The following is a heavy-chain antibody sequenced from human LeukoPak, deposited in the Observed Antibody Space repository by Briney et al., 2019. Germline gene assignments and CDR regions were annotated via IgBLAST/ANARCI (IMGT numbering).Heavy chain of an antibody. CDR2: ISSGGSTT. CDR3: ARARSSSWYPHPYYFDY. Sequence: GGSLRLSCAASGFTFNDHYMSWIRQAPGKGLECVSYISSGGSTTYYADSVKGRFTISRDNAKNSLYLQMNSLRAEDTAVYYCARARSSSWYPHPYYFDYWGQGTLVTVSS. V-gene: IGHV3-11*01. J-gene: IGHJ4*02. D-gene: IGHD6-13*01. CDR1: GFTFNDHY.